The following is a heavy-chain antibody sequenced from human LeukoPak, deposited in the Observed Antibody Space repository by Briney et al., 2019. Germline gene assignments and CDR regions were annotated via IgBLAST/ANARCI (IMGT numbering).Heavy chain of an antibody. CDR2: INHSGST. V-gene: IGHV4-34*01. J-gene: IGHJ4*02. CDR1: GGSFSGYY. D-gene: IGHD4-17*01. CDR3: VRGTMTTVTYYFDY. Sequence: KASETLSLTCAVYGGSFSGYYWSWIRQPPGKGLEWIGEINHSGSTNYNPSLKSRVTISVDTSKNQFSLKLSSVTAADTAVYYCVRGTMTTVTYYFDYWGQGTLVTVSS.